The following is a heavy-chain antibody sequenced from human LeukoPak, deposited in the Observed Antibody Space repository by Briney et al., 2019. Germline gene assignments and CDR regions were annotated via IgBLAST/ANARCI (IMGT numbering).Heavy chain of an antibody. CDR3: ARDYYYVMDV. V-gene: IGHV3-74*01. CDR1: GFTFSTYW. Sequence: PGGSLRLSCAASGFTFSTYWMHWVRQAPGKGLEWVSRINPDGITTTCADSVKGRFTISRGNAKNTLFLQMNSLRAEDTAVYYCARDYYYVMDVWGQGTTITVSS. CDR2: INPDGITT. J-gene: IGHJ6*02.